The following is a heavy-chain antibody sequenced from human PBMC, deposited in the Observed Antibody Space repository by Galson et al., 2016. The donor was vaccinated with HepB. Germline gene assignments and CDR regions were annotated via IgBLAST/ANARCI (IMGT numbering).Heavy chain of an antibody. CDR1: GGAISAYH. CDR3: ATGGATYWYFDL. D-gene: IGHD3-10*01. CDR2: ISYGGST. Sequence: ETLSLTCAVTGGAISAYHWSWIRQPPGKGLDWIGYISYGGSTTFNPSLKSRVTISVDTSTNHLSLKLKSVTAADTAVYYCATGGATYWYFDLWGRGTLVTVTS. V-gene: IGHV4-59*01. J-gene: IGHJ2*01.